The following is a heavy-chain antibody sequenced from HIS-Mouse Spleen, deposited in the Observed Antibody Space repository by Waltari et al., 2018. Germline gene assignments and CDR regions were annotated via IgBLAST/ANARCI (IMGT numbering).Heavy chain of an antibody. CDR2: ISYDGSNK. CDR3: AKEAMRITVTYGMDV. Sequence: QVQLVESGGGVVQPGRSLRLSCAASGFTFSSYGMHWVRQAPGKGLEWVAVISYDGSNKYYADSVKGRFTISRDNSKNTLYLQMNSLRAEDTAVYYCAKEAMRITVTYGMDVWGQGTTVTVSS. CDR1: GFTFSSYG. J-gene: IGHJ6*02. V-gene: IGHV3-30*18. D-gene: IGHD1-20*01.